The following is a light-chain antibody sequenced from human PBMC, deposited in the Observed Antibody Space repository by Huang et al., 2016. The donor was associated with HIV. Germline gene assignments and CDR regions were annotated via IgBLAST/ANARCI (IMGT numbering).Light chain of an antibody. CDR1: QGLSTS. J-gene: IGKJ4*01. CDR2: SVS. CDR3: QQYYIVPPVT. Sequence: DIQLTQSPSSLSASVGDRVTITCRASQGLSTSLAWYQQKPGRAPKLLLYSVSRLQSGVPSSFSGSGSGTDYTLTISSLQPEDFATYYCQQYYIVPPVTFGGGTKVEVK. V-gene: IGKV1-NL1*01.